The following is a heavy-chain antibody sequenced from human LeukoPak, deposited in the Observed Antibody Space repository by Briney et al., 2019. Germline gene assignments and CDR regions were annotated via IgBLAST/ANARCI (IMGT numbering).Heavy chain of an antibody. V-gene: IGHV1-2*02. D-gene: IGHD6-6*01. CDR2: INPNSGGT. CDR1: GYTFTGYY. CDR3: ARVLRGSSAPLAN. J-gene: IGHJ4*02. Sequence: EASVKVSCKASGYTFTGYYMHWVRRAPGQGLEWMGWINPNSGGTNYAQKFQGRVTMTRDTSISTAYMELSRLRSDDTAVYYCARVLRGSSAPLANWGQGTLVTVSS.